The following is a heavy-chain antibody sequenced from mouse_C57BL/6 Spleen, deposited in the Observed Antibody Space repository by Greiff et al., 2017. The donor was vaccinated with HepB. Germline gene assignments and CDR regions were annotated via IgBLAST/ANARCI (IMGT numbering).Heavy chain of an antibody. CDR2: ISSGGSYT. V-gene: IGHV5-6*02. Sequence: EVKLVESGGDLVKPGGSLKLSCAASGFTFSSYGMSWVRQTPDKRLEWVATISSGGSYTYYPDSVKGRFTISRDNAKNTLYLQMSSLKSEDTAMYYCARRGHSNYGFAYWGQGTLVTVSA. CDR3: ARRGHSNYGFAY. D-gene: IGHD2-5*01. CDR1: GFTFSSYG. J-gene: IGHJ3*01.